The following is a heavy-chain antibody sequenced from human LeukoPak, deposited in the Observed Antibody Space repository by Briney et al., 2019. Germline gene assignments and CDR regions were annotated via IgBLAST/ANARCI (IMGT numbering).Heavy chain of an antibody. D-gene: IGHD5-18*01. V-gene: IGHV3-11*01. CDR2: ISNSGSSI. CDR1: GFTFSDYY. CDR3: AREGTAMVHDAFDI. J-gene: IGHJ3*02. Sequence: PGGSLRLSCAASGFTFSDYYMNWIRQAPGKGLEWLSYISNSGSSIYYADSVKGRFTISRDNAKNSLYLQMNSLRAEDTAVYYCAREGTAMVHDAFDIWGQGTMVTVSS.